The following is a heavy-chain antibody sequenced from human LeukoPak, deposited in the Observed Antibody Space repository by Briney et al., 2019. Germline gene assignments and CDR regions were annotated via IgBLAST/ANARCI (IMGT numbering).Heavy chain of an antibody. CDR3: AKESGLSFDS. D-gene: IGHD3-3*01. J-gene: IGHJ4*02. V-gene: IGHV4-31*03. CDR1: GVSITTGGNY. Sequence: SETLSLTCTVSGVSITTGGNYWTWLRQLPERGLEWLGYIYFSGLTSYDPSHQSRLSISRDTSKNQFSLTLTSVTAADTAVYYCAKESGLSFDSWGQGGLVTVSS. CDR2: IYFSGLT.